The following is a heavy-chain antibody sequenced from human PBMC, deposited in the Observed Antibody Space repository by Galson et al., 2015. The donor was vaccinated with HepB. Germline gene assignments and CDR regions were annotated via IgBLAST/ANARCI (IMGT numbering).Heavy chain of an antibody. J-gene: IGHJ5*02. CDR3: ARGVSGYCSSTSCPNWFDP. CDR2: INANSGGT. CDR1: GYTFTGYY. Sequence: SVKVSCKASGYTFTGYYMHWVRQAPGQGLEWMGWINANSGGTNYAQKFQGWVTMTRDTSISTAYMELSRLRSDDTAVYYCARGVSGYCSSTSCPNWFDPWGQGTLVTVSS. D-gene: IGHD2-2*01. V-gene: IGHV1-2*04.